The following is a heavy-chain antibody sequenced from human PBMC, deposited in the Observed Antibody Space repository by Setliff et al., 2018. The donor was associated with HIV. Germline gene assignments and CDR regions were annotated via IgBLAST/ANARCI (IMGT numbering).Heavy chain of an antibody. CDR2: ISPYNGHT. CDR1: GYTFTSYA. V-gene: IGHV1-3*01. J-gene: IGHJ3*02. D-gene: IGHD2-2*02. CDR3: ARDNTAFDI. Sequence: ASVKVSCKASGYTFTSYAMHWVRQAPGQRLEWMGWISPYNGHTNFAQKFQGRVTITTDESTNTVYMELSSLRSDDTAVYYCARDNTAFDIWGQGTMVTVSS.